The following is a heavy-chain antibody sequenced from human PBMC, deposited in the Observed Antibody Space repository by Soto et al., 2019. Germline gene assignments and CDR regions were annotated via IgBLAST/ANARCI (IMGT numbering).Heavy chain of an antibody. Sequence: PSETLSLTCTVSGGSISSGGYYWSWIRQHPGKGLEWIGYIYYSGSTYYNPSLKSRVTISVDTSKNQFSLKLSSVTAADTAVYYCARSGYSYGPNPLLYWXQGTLVTVSS. CDR2: IYYSGST. J-gene: IGHJ4*02. CDR3: ARSGYSYGPNPLLY. D-gene: IGHD5-18*01. CDR1: GGSISSGGYY. V-gene: IGHV4-31*03.